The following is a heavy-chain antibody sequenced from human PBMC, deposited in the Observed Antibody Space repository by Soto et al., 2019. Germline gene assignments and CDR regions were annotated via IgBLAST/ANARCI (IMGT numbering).Heavy chain of an antibody. Sequence: QVQLVQSGAEVRKPGASVRSSGTVPENTLTELPIDWLRQVPGKGVEWMGLFALEQGEQVYPQKFQGRVSMTEDPSTDTAYKELTSLRFEDTAVYFCAADRKIVGTIGAFDFWGQGTLVTVSS. D-gene: IGHD1-26*01. CDR1: ENTLTELP. J-gene: IGHJ4*02. CDR3: AADRKIVGTIGAFDF. CDR2: FALEQGEQ. V-gene: IGHV1-24*01.